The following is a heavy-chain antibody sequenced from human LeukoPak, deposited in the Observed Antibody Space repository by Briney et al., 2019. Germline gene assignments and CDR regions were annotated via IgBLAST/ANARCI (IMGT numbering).Heavy chain of an antibody. CDR3: VKGYCTNGVCYFDY. Sequence: GGSLRLSCAASGFPFSNYGMNWVRQAPGKGLEWVSGITGSGITTYYGDSVKGRFTISRDNSKNTLYLQMNSLRAEDTAVYYCVKGYCTNGVCYFDYWGQGTLVTVSS. CDR2: ITGSGITT. D-gene: IGHD2-8*01. J-gene: IGHJ4*02. CDR1: GFPFSNYG. V-gene: IGHV3-23*01.